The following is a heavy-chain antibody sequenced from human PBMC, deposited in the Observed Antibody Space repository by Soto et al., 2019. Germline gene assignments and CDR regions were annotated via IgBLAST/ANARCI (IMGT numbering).Heavy chain of an antibody. D-gene: IGHD3-9*01. CDR3: ARDNRLGTPGAY. CDR2: IWYDGSNK. V-gene: IGHV3-33*01. CDR1: GFTFSSYG. Sequence: GGSLRLSCAASGFTFSSYGMHWVRQAPGKGLEWVAVIWYDGSNKYYADSVKGRFTISRDNSKNTLYLQMNSLRAGDTAVYYCARDNRLGTPGAYWGQGTLVTVS. J-gene: IGHJ4*02.